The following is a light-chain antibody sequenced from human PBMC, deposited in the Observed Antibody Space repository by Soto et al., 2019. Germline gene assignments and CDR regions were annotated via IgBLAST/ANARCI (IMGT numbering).Light chain of an antibody. CDR3: QQYGSSPHT. Sequence: EIVLTQSPGTLSLSPGERATLSCRASQSVSSSYLAWYQHKPGQAPRLLIYGASSRATGIPDRFSGSGSGTDLTLTIRRLEPEDFAVYSCQQYGSSPHTFGQGTKLEIK. J-gene: IGKJ2*01. CDR1: QSVSSSY. CDR2: GAS. V-gene: IGKV3-20*01.